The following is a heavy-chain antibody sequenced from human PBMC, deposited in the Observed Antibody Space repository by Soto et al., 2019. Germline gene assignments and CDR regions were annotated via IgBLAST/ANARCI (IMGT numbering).Heavy chain of an antibody. CDR1: GDTISTGGYS. Sequence: QLQLQESGSRLVKSSETLSLTCGVSGDTISTGGYSWAWIRQPPGKALEWIGHTYHSGNPYYNPSLKSRVIISVDRSKNQFSLKVSSVTAADTAVYYCARDPVAGTYFDYWGQGTLVTVSS. J-gene: IGHJ4*02. CDR3: ARDPVAGTYFDY. D-gene: IGHD6-19*01. V-gene: IGHV4-30-2*01. CDR2: TYHSGNP.